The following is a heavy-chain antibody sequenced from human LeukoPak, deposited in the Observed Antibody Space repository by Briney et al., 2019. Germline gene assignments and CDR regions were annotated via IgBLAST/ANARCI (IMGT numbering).Heavy chain of an antibody. D-gene: IGHD3-9*01. CDR3: ARDYDIYFDY. Sequence: ASVKVSCKASGYTFSSYDINWVRQATGQGLEWMGWMNPNSGNTGYAQKFQGRVTITRNTSISTAYRELSSLRSEDTAVYYCARDYDIYFDYWGQGTLVTVSS. CDR1: GYTFSSYD. V-gene: IGHV1-8*03. J-gene: IGHJ4*02. CDR2: MNPNSGNT.